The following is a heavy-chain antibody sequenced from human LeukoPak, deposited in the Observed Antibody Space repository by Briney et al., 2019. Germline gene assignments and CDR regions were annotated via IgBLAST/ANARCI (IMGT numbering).Heavy chain of an antibody. CDR2: INHSGST. CDR1: GGSFSGYY. CDR3: GGGPDAFDI. D-gene: IGHD3-16*01. V-gene: IGHV4-34*01. Sequence: PETLSLTCAVYGGSFSGYYWSWIRQPPGKGLEWIGEINHSGSTNYNPSLKSRVTISVDTSKNQFSLKLSSVTAADTAVYYCGGGPDAFDIWGQGTMVTVSS. J-gene: IGHJ3*02.